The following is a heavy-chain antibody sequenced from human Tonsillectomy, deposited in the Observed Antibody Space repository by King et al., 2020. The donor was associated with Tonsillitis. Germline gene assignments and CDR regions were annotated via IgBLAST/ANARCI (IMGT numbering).Heavy chain of an antibody. V-gene: IGHV4-59*01. CDR3: ARVNNWNPHYYFDY. J-gene: IGHJ4*02. CDR2: IYYSGTT. Sequence: QLQESGPGLVKPSETLFLTCTVSGGSITSYYWSWIRQPPGKRLEWIGYIYYSGTTNYNPSLKSRVTISVDTSNNQFSLRLTSVTAADRAVYYCARVNNWNPHYYFDYWGQGTLVTVSS. CDR1: GGSITSYY. D-gene: IGHD1-1*01.